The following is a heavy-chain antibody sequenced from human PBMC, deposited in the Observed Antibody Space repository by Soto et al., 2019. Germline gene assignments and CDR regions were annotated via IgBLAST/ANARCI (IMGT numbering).Heavy chain of an antibody. CDR2: ILYIGST. Sequence: QLQLQESGPGLVKPSETLSLTCIVSGGSITRNNHYWGWIRQSPGKGREWIGSILYIGSTNYHPSLKGWVTLSVETSKSQFSLKMSSVTDANTALYYCARLGSSGWYQGSYFDYWGQGTLVTVSS. V-gene: IGHV4-39*01. J-gene: IGHJ4*02. CDR3: ARLGSSGWYQGSYFDY. CDR1: GGSITRNNHY. D-gene: IGHD6-19*01.